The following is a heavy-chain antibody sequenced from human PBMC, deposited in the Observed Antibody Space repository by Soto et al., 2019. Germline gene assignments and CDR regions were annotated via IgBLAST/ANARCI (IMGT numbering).Heavy chain of an antibody. CDR3: ARGNWNDAGYYYGMDV. V-gene: IGHV6-1*01. D-gene: IGHD1-1*01. J-gene: IGHJ6*02. CDR2: TYYRSKWYN. Sequence: SETLSLTCAISGDSVSRNSGAWNWIRQSPSRGLEWLGRTYYRSKWYNEYAPSVKSRITINPDTAKNQFALQLKSVTPDDTGVYYCARGNWNDAGYYYGMDVWVHGIPVTVSS. CDR1: GDSVSRNSGA.